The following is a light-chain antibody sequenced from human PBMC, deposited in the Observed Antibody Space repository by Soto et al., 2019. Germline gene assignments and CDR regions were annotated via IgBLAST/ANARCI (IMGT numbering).Light chain of an antibody. J-gene: IGKJ4*01. CDR1: QGISSW. CDR3: QPANSFPLT. CDR2: AAS. Sequence: DIQMTQSPSSVSASVGDRVTITCRASQGISSWLAWYQQKPGTAPKLLIYAASTLQSGVPSRFSGSGSGTDFPPTLSRPQPEDFATYYCQPANSFPLTFGGGTKVEIK. V-gene: IGKV1-12*01.